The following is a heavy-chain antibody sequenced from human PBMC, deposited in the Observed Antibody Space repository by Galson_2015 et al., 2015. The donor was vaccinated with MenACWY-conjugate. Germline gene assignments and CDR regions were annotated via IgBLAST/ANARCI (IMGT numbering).Heavy chain of an antibody. D-gene: IGHD3-9*01. CDR3: ARTNYDTLTGYRQSFDY. J-gene: IGHJ4*02. CDR1: GFSLSTAGMC. CDR2: IDWDDAK. Sequence: PALVKPTQTLTLTCSFSGFSLSTAGMCVSWIRQTPGKALEWLARIDWDDAKYYSTSLKTRLSISKDTSKNQVVLTMTNMDPVDTATYYCARTNYDTLTGYRQSFDYWGQGALVTVSS. V-gene: IGHV2-70*11.